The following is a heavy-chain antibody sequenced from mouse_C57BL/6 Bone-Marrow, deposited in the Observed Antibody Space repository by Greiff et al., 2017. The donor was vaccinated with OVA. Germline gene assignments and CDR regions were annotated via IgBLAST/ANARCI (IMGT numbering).Heavy chain of an antibody. V-gene: IGHV1-15*01. CDR3: TRERKHYDGCSYAMDY. J-gene: IGHJ4*01. CDR1: GYTFTDYE. CDR2: IDPETGGT. D-gene: IGHD2-2*01. Sequence: QVQLQQSGAELVRPGASVTLSCKASGYTFTDYEMHWVKQTPVHGLEWIGAIDPETGGTAYNQKFKGKAILTADKSSSTAYMELRSLTSEDSAVYYCTRERKHYDGCSYAMDYWGQGTSVTVSS.